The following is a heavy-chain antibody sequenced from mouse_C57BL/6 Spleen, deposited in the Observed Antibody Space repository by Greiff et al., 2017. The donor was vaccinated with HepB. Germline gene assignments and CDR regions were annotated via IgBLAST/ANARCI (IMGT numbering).Heavy chain of an antibody. CDR3: ARSVFYYSGSTWFAY. D-gene: IGHD1-1*01. J-gene: IGHJ3*01. V-gene: IGHV1-55*01. CDR1: GYTFTSYW. CDR2: IYPGSGST. Sequence: QVQLQQPGAELVKPGASVKMSCKASGYTFTSYWITWVKQRPGQGLEWIGDIYPGSGSTNYNEKFKSKATLTVDTSSSTAYMQLSSLTSEDSAVYYCARSVFYYSGSTWFAYWGQGTLVTVSA.